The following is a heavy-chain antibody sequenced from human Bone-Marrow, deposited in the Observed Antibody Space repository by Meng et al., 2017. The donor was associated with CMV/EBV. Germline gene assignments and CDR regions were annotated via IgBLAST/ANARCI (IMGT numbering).Heavy chain of an antibody. CDR3: ARSADNDFWSGYSY. D-gene: IGHD3-3*01. CDR1: GGSINTNTYY. V-gene: IGHV4-39*01. Sequence: SETLSLTCTVSGGSINTNTYYWGWIRQPPGEGLEWIGSIYDSGSTYYNPSLNSRVTMSVDTSKNQFSLNLSSVTAADWAVYFCARSADNDFWSGYSYWGQGTLVTVSS. J-gene: IGHJ4*02. CDR2: IYDSGST.